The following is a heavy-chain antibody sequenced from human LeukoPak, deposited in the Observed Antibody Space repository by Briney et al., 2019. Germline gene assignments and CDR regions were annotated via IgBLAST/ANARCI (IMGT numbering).Heavy chain of an antibody. V-gene: IGHV4-30-2*01. D-gene: IGHD1-26*01. CDR1: GGSISICGYY. CDR3: ARDRVGATTGDAFDI. J-gene: IGHJ3*02. Sequence: PSQTLSLTCTVSGGSISICGYYWSWIRQPPGKGLECIGYIYHSGSTYYNPSLKSRVTISVDRSKNQFSLKLSSVTAADTAVYYCARDRVGATTGDAFDIWGQGTMVTVSS. CDR2: IYHSGST.